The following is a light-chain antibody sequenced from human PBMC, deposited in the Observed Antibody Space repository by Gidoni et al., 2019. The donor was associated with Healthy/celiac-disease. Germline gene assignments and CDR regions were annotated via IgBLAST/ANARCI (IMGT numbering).Light chain of an antibody. CDR2: DAS. V-gene: IGKV3-11*01. J-gene: IGKJ5*01. CDR1: QSVSSY. CDR3: QQRSNWPPIT. Sequence: EIVLTQSPATLSLSPGERATLSCRASQSVSSYLAWYHQTPGQAPRLLIYDASNTATGIPARFSVSGSGTAFTLTTSSLEPEDFAVYYCQQRSNWPPITFGQGTRLEIK.